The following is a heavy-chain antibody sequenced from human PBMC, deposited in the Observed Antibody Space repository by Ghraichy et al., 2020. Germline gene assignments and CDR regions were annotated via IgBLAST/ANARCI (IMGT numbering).Heavy chain of an antibody. Sequence: GESLRLSCAASGFTFSNAWMSWVRQTPGKGLEWVGRIKSKVDGGTTYYAAPMKGRFTISRDDSKNTLYLQMDSLQIEDTGVYYCTTEDSGGPDYWGQGTLVTVSS. V-gene: IGHV3-15*01. CDR1: GFTFSNAW. CDR3: TTEDSGGPDY. CDR2: IKSKVDGGTT. D-gene: IGHD4-23*01. J-gene: IGHJ4*02.